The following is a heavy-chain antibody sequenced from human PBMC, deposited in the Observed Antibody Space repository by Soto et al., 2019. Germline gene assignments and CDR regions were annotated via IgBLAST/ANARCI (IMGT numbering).Heavy chain of an antibody. CDR1: GGSFSGYY. J-gene: IGHJ4*02. Sequence: SETLSLTCAVYGGSFSGYYWSWIRQLPGKGLEWIGEINHSGSTNYNPSLKSRVTISVDTSKNQFSLKLSSVTAADTAVYYCARGRTGTRLTPPTYWGQGTLVTVSS. CDR2: INHSGST. D-gene: IGHD3-9*01. CDR3: ARGRTGTRLTPPTY. V-gene: IGHV4-34*01.